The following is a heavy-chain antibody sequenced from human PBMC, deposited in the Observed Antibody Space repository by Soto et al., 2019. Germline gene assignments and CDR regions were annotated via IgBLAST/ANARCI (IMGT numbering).Heavy chain of an antibody. CDR1: GGSIRSNIYY. J-gene: IGHJ4*02. Sequence: SQTLSLTCTVSGGSIRSNIYYWGWIRQPPRKCLEWIWNIHYSGSIYYDSSLKSRVTISVDSSKNQFSLKLSSVTAAVLALYYCASQHYYDSSGYYVVYWGQGTLVTVS. CDR2: IHYSGSI. V-gene: IGHV4-39*01. CDR3: ASQHYYDSSGYYVVY. D-gene: IGHD3-22*01.